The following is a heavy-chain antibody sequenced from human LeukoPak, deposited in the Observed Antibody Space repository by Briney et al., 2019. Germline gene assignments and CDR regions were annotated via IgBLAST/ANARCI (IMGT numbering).Heavy chain of an antibody. CDR1: EFAFSTYN. CDR3: AKQLGYCSDGSCYFPY. CDR2: ISTGSSTT. D-gene: IGHD2-15*01. Sequence: PGGSLRLSCAASEFAFSTYNMNWVRQAPGKGLEWVSYISTGSSTTYYADSVKGRFTISRDNVENSLYLQMNSLRDEDTAVYYCAKQLGYCSDGSCYFPYWGQGTLVTVSS. J-gene: IGHJ4*02. V-gene: IGHV3-48*02.